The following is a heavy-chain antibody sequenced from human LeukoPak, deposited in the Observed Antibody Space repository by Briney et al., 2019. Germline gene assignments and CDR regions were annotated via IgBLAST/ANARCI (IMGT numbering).Heavy chain of an antibody. J-gene: IGHJ4*02. CDR3: ARGSYDILTGYPY. Sequence: SETLSLTCTVSGGSISSGDYYWSWIRQPPGKGPEWIGYIYYSGSTYYNPSLKSRVTISVDTSKNQFSLKLSSVTAADTAVYYCARGSYDILTGYPYWGQGTLVTVSS. V-gene: IGHV4-30-4*01. CDR2: IYYSGST. CDR1: GGSISSGDYY. D-gene: IGHD3-9*01.